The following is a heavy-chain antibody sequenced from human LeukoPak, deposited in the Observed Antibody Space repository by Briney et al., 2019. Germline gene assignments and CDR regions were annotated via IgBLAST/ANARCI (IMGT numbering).Heavy chain of an antibody. D-gene: IGHD3-22*01. CDR2: ISAYNGNT. V-gene: IGHV1-18*01. Sequence: ASVKVSCKASGYTFTSYGITWMRQAPGQGLEWMGWISAYNGNTNYAQKFQGRVTMTTDTSTSTAYMELRSLRSDDTAVYYCARAPLGQYYYDSSPNAFDIWGQGTMVTVSS. CDR3: ARAPLGQYYYDSSPNAFDI. CDR1: GYTFTSYG. J-gene: IGHJ3*02.